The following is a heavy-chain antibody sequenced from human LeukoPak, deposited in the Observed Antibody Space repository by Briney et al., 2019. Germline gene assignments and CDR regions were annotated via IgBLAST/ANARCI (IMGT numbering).Heavy chain of an antibody. CDR2: IYSGGTT. CDR3: ARVDTVMAYYFDL. J-gene: IGHJ4*02. V-gene: IGHV3-53*04. D-gene: IGHD5-18*01. CDR1: GVTVSTNC. Sequence: GGSLRLSCAASGVTVSTNCMTWVRQAPGKGLEWVSTIYSGGTTYYADSVMGRFTISRHNSRNTLYLQMNSLRAEDTAVYYCARVDTVMAYYFDLWGQGTLVTVSS.